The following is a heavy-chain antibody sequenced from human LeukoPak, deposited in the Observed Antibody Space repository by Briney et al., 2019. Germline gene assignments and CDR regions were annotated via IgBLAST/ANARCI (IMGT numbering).Heavy chain of an antibody. CDR3: ARDKSGDY. D-gene: IGHD3-10*01. J-gene: IGHJ4*02. V-gene: IGHV3-48*01. Sequence: GGSLRLSCAASGFTFSSYSMNWVRQAPGKGLEWVSYISSSSRTIYDADSVKGRFTISRDNAKNSLYLQMNSLRAEDTAVYYCARDKSGDYWGQGTLVTVSS. CDR1: GFTFSSYS. CDR2: ISSSSRTI.